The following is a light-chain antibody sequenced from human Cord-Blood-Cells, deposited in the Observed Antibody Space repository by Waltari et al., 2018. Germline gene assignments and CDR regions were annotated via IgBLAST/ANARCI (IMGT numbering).Light chain of an antibody. V-gene: IGKV1-8*01. J-gene: IGKJ4*01. CDR2: AAS. CDR3: QQYYSYPLT. Sequence: AIRMTKSPSSLSASPGARVTITCRASQGISSYLAWYQQKPGKAPKLLIYAASTLQSGVPSRFSGSGSGTDFTLTISCLQSEDFATYYCQQYYSYPLTFGGGTKVEIK. CDR1: QGISSY.